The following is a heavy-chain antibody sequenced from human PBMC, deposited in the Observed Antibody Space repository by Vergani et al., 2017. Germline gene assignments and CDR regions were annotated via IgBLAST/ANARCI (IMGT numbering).Heavy chain of an antibody. CDR1: GGNFSTDA. Sequence: QVHLVQSGAEVQKPGSSVKVSCNASGGNFSTDAFSWVRQAPGQGLEWMGRSIPKFGTANYAERFRGRVIITADESTDQAHMELSSLISEDTAEYYCARDRHDRHGYPGPFGSWGQGSQVTGSS. V-gene: IGHV1-69*13. J-gene: IGHJ4*02. CDR3: ARDRHDRHGYPGPFGS. D-gene: IGHD3-22*01. CDR2: SIPKFGTA.